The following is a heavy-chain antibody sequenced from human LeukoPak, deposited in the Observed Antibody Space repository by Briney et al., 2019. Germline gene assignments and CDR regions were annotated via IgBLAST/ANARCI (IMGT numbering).Heavy chain of an antibody. Sequence: GGSLRLSCTASGITFGDYAMSWVRQAPGKGLEWVGFIRSKAYGGTTEYAASVKGRFTISRDDSKSIAYLQMNSLKTEDTAVYYCTRELYGSGSYYFDYWGQGTLVTVSS. D-gene: IGHD3-10*01. CDR3: TRELYGSGSYYFDY. J-gene: IGHJ4*02. V-gene: IGHV3-49*04. CDR1: GITFGDYA. CDR2: IRSKAYGGTT.